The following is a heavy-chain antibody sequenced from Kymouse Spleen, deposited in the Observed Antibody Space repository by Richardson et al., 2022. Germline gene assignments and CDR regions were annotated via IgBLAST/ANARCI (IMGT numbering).Heavy chain of an antibody. D-gene: IGHD6-19*01. CDR1: GFTFDDYA. CDR3: AKAPRIAVAGKNYYGMDV. V-gene: IGHV3-9*01. J-gene: IGHJ6*02. Sequence: EVQLVESGGGLVQPGRSLRLSCAASGFTFDDYAMHWVRQAPGKGLEWVSGISWNSGSIGYADSVKGRFTISRDNAKNSLYLQMNSLRAEDTALYYCAKAPRIAVAGKNYYGMDVWGQGTTVTVSS. CDR2: ISWNSGSI.